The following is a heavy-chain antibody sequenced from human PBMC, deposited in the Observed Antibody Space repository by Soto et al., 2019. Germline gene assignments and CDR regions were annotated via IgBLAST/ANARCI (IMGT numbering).Heavy chain of an antibody. CDR2: IIPIFGTA. J-gene: IGHJ4*02. CDR1: GGTFSSYA. Sequence: SVKVSCKASGGTFSSYAISWVRQAPGQGLEWMGGIIPIFGTANYAQKFQGRVTITADKSTSTAYMQLSSLRSEDTAVYYGARGRRDEEGLYFDYWGGGSLVTVAS. V-gene: IGHV1-69*06. CDR3: ARGRRDEEGLYFDY.